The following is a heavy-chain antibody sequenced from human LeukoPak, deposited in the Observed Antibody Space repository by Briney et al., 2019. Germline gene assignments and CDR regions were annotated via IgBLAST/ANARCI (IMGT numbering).Heavy chain of an antibody. J-gene: IGHJ5*02. CDR2: IYYSGST. V-gene: IGHV4-39*07. CDR3: ARWSSSWPAA. D-gene: IGHD6-13*01. CDR1: GGSISSSSYY. Sequence: KSSETLSLTCTVSGGSISSSSYYWGWIRQPPGKGLEWIGSIYYSGSTYYNPSLKSRVTISVDTSKNQFSLKLSSVTAADTAVYYCARWSSSWPAAWGQGTLVTVSS.